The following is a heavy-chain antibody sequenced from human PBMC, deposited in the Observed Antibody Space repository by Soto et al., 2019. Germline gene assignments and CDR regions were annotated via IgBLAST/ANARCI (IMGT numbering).Heavy chain of an antibody. CDR3: ARHFYRGVRHYDLWTPYI. CDR2: IYPGDSDT. Sequence: PGESLKISCKGSGYSFTSYWIGWVRQMPGKGLEWMGIIYPGDSDTRYSPSFQGQVTISADKSISTAYLQWSSLKASDTAMYYCARHFYRGVRHYDLWTPYIWSQGTMVTVSS. V-gene: IGHV5-51*01. CDR1: GYSFTSYW. J-gene: IGHJ3*02. D-gene: IGHD3-3*01.